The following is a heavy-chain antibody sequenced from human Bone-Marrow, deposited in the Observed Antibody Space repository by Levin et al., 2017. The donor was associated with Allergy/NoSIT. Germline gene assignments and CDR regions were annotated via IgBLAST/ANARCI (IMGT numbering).Heavy chain of an antibody. D-gene: IGHD2-21*02. CDR1: GGSISSSSYY. Sequence: SQTLSLTCTVSGGSISSSSYYWGWIRQPPGKGLEWIGSIYYSGSTYYNPSLKSRVTISVDTSKNQFSLKLSSVTAADTAVYYCARARLLFHRPFDYWGQGTLVTVSS. V-gene: IGHV4-39*01. CDR3: ARARLLFHRPFDY. CDR2: IYYSGST. J-gene: IGHJ4*02.